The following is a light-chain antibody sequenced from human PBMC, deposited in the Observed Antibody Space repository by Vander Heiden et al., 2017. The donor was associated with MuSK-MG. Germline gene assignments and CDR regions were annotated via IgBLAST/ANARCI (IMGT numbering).Light chain of an antibody. CDR1: QSVASSF. V-gene: IGKV3-20*01. J-gene: IGKJ1*01. Sequence: IVLTQSPGTLSLSPGDGATLSCRASQSVASSFLAWYRQKPGQAPRLLIYDASKRATGIPDRFSGSGSGTDFTLTISRLEPEDFAVYYCQQYGSSPGTFGQGTRVEIE. CDR3: QQYGSSPGT. CDR2: DAS.